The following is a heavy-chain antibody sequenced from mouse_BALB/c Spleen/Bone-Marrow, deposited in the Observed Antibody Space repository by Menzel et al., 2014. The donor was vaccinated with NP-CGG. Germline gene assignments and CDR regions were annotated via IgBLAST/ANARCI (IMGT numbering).Heavy chain of an antibody. CDR2: IDPANGNT. J-gene: IGHJ1*01. V-gene: IGHV14-3*02. D-gene: IGHD2-14*01. CDR1: GFNNKDTY. Sequence: EVKLVESGAELVKPGASVKLSCTASGFNNKDTYMHWVKQRPEQGLEWIGRIDPANGNTKYDPDFQGKATITADTSSNTAYLQLSSLTSEDTAVYYWATYGYGWYFDVWGAGTTVTVSS. CDR3: ATYGYGWYFDV.